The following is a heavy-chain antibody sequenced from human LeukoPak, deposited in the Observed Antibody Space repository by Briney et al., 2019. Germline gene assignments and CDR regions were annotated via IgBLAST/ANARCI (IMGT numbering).Heavy chain of an antibody. J-gene: IGHJ3*02. D-gene: IGHD3-16*01. V-gene: IGHV1-69*04. CDR1: GYTFSGYY. Sequence: SVKVSCKASGYTFSGYYMHWVRQAPGQGLEWMGRIIPILGIANYAQKFQGRVTITADKSTSTAYMELSSLRSEDTAVYYCARGLPATGMITFGGATDAFDIWGQGTMVTVSS. CDR3: ARGLPATGMITFGGATDAFDI. CDR2: IIPILGIA.